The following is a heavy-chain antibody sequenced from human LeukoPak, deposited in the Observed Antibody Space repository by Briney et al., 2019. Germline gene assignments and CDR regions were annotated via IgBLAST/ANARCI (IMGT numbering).Heavy chain of an antibody. CDR1: GGSISSYY. Sequence: PSETLSLTCTVSGGSISSYYWSWIRQPAGKGLEWIGRIYTSGSTNYNPSLKSRVTMSVDMSKNQFSLKLSSVTAADTAVYYCARGGPLYSSSWYYFDYRAREPWSPSPQ. CDR2: IYTSGST. D-gene: IGHD6-13*01. V-gene: IGHV4-4*07. CDR3: ARGGPLYSSSWYYFDY. J-gene: IGHJ4*02.